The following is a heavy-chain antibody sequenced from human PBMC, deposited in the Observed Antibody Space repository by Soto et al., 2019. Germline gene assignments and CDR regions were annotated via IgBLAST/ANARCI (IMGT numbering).Heavy chain of an antibody. D-gene: IGHD3-3*01. J-gene: IGHJ6*02. V-gene: IGHV1-69*13. CDR3: ARGGEYYDFWSGYYEKYYYYGMDV. Sequence: SVKVSCKASGGTFSSYAISWVRQAPGQGLEWMGGIIPIFGTANYAQKFQGRVTITADESTSTAHMELSSLRSEDTAVYYCARGGEYYDFWSGYYEKYYYYGMDVWGQGTTVTVSS. CDR1: GGTFSSYA. CDR2: IIPIFGTA.